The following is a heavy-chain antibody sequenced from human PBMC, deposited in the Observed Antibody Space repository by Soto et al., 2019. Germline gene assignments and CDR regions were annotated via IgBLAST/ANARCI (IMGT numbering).Heavy chain of an antibody. CDR2: FVPIVGET. CDR1: GGTFSSYT. D-gene: IGHD3-10*01. J-gene: IGHJ4*02. Sequence: SVKVSCKASGGTFSSYTISWVRQAPGQGLEWMGRFVPIVGETNYAQKFQGRVTMTEDKSTDTAYMELSSLRSEDTAVYYCATSFYGSGSPYYWGQGTLVTVSS. CDR3: ATSFYGSGSPYY. V-gene: IGHV1-69*02.